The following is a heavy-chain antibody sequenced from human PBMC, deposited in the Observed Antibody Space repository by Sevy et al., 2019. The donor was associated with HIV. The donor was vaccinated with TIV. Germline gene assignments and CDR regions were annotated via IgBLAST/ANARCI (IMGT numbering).Heavy chain of an antibody. CDR2: INHSGST. Sequence: SETLSLTCAVYGGSFSGYYRSWIRQPPGKGLEWIGEINHSGSTNYNPSLKSRVTISVDTSKNQFSLKLSSVTAADTAVYYCARARWYYGSGSYYNVQRGYYYGMDVWGQGTTVTVSS. CDR3: ARARWYYGSGSYYNVQRGYYYGMDV. V-gene: IGHV4-34*01. D-gene: IGHD3-10*01. J-gene: IGHJ6*02. CDR1: GGSFSGYY.